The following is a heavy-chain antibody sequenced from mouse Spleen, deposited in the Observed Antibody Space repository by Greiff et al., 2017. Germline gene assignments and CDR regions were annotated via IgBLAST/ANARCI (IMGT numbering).Heavy chain of an antibody. V-gene: IGHV1-52*01. CDR2: IDPSDSET. CDR3: ARVDSSGPWFAY. CDR1: GYTFTSYW. Sequence: VQLQQPGAELVRPGSSVKLSCKASGYTFTSYWMHWVKQRPIQGLEWIGNIDPSDSETHYNQKFKDKATLTVDKSSSTAYMQLSSLTSEDSAVYYCARVDSSGPWFAYWGQGTLVTVSA. J-gene: IGHJ3*01. D-gene: IGHD3-2*01.